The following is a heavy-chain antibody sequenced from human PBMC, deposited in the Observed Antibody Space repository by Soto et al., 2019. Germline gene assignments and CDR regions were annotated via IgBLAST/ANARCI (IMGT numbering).Heavy chain of an antibody. CDR2: IYYSGST. J-gene: IGHJ5*02. Sequence: QLQLQESGPGLVKPSETLSLTCIVSGGSISSSSYYWGWIRQPPGKGLEWIGSIYYSGSTYYNPSLKSRVTISVDTSKNQFSLKLSSVTAADTAVYYCARHWGGGHCSGGSCYPWFDPWGQGTLVTVSS. D-gene: IGHD2-15*01. CDR1: GGSISSSSYY. CDR3: ARHWGGGHCSGGSCYPWFDP. V-gene: IGHV4-39*01.